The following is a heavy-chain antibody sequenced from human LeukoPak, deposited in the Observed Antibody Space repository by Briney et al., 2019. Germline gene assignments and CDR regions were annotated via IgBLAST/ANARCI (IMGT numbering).Heavy chain of an antibody. CDR2: ISSSSSTI. J-gene: IGHJ4*02. V-gene: IGHV3-48*03. Sequence: GGSLRLSCAASGFTFSSYEMNWVRQAPGKGLEWVSYISSSSSTIYYADSVKGRFTISRDNAKNSLYLQMNSLRAEDTAVYYCARDTGIAVAGTDLGELFDYWGQGTLVTVSS. CDR3: ARDTGIAVAGTDLGELFDY. CDR1: GFTFSSYE. D-gene: IGHD6-19*01.